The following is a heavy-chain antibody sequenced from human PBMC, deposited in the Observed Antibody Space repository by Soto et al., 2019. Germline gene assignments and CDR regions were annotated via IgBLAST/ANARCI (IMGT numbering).Heavy chain of an antibody. J-gene: IGHJ6*03. V-gene: IGHV4-59*01. Sequence: PSETLSLTCTVSGGPISSYYWSWIRQPPGKGLEWIGYIYYSGSTNYNPSLKSRVTISVDTSKNQFSLKLSSVTAADTAVYYCAREFSSSWTYYYMDVWGKGTTVTVSS. CDR3: AREFSSSWTYYYMDV. D-gene: IGHD6-13*01. CDR1: GGPISSYY. CDR2: IYYSGST.